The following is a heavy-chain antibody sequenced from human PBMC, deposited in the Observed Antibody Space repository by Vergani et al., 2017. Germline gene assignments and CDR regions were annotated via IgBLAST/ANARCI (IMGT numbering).Heavy chain of an antibody. CDR1: GFTFSSYW. J-gene: IGHJ6*02. Sequence: EVQLVESGGGLVQPGGSLRLSCAASGFTFSSYWMSWVRQAPGKGLEGVANIKQDGSEKYYVDSVKGRFTISRDNAKNSLYLQMNSLRAEDTAVYYCAKALRITMVRGVIPSDYYYYYGMDVWGQGTTVTVSS. CDR3: AKALRITMVRGVIPSDYYYYYGMDV. V-gene: IGHV3-7*01. CDR2: IKQDGSEK. D-gene: IGHD3-10*01.